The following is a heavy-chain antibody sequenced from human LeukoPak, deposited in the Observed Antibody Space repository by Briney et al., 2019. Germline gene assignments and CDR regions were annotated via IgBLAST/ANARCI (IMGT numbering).Heavy chain of an antibody. Sequence: ASVKVSCKASGYTFTSYGISWVRQAPGQGLEWMGWISAYNGNTNYAQKLQGRVTMTTDTSTSTAYMELRSLRSDDTAVYYCARAYYYDSSGLFHWFDPWGQGTLVTVSS. J-gene: IGHJ5*02. CDR2: ISAYNGNT. CDR1: GYTFTSYG. CDR3: ARAYYYDSSGLFHWFDP. V-gene: IGHV1-18*01. D-gene: IGHD3-22*01.